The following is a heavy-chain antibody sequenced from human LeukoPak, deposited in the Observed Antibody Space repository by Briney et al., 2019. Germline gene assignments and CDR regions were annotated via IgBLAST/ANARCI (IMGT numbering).Heavy chain of an antibody. J-gene: IGHJ6*02. CDR2: IYHSGST. CDR1: GGSISSPNW. D-gene: IGHD3-16*01. Sequence: SETLSLTCVVSGGSISSPNWWTWVRQPPGKGLEWIGEIYHSGSTKYNPSLKSRVAMSVDISQNQISLNLHSVTAADTAVYYCARQRLDSFRGMEVWGQGTTVSVSS. V-gene: IGHV4-4*02. CDR3: ARQRLDSFRGMEV.